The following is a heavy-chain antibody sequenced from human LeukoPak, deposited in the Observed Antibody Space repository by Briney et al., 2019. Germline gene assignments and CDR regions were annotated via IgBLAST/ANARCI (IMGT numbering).Heavy chain of an antibody. J-gene: IGHJ4*02. V-gene: IGHV1-69*01. CDR2: IIPIFGTA. CDR3: ANAAMVTKYYFDY. Sequence: GASVKVSCKASGGTFNSYAISWVRQAPGQGLEWMGGIIPIFGTANYAQKFQGRVTITADESTSTAYMELSSLRSEDTAVYYCANAAMVTKYYFDYWGQGTLVAVSS. D-gene: IGHD5-18*01. CDR1: GGTFNSYA.